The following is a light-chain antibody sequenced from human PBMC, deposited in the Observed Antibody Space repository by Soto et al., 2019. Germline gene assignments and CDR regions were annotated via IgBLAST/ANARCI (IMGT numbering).Light chain of an antibody. CDR3: QQYNKWRT. CDR1: QSVSSI. V-gene: IGKV3-15*01. CDR2: GAS. Sequence: EIVMMQSPATLSVSPGERATLSCMASQSVSSILAWYQQTPGQAPRLLIYGASTRATGIPARISGSGSGTEFTLTITRLQSEDSAVYYCQQYNKWRTFGQGTKVDIK. J-gene: IGKJ1*01.